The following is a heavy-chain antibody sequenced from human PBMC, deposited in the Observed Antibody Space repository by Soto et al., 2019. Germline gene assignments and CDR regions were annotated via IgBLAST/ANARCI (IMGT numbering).Heavy chain of an antibody. CDR3: ARDRSDYYDSSGYYFHYGMDV. Sequence: ETLSLTCTVSGGSVSSGSYYWSWIRQPPGKGLEWIGYIYYSGSTNYNPSLKSRVTISVDTSKNQFSLKLSSVTAADTAVYYCARDRSDYYDSSGYYFHYGMDVWGQGTTVTVSS. CDR2: IYYSGST. D-gene: IGHD3-22*01. J-gene: IGHJ6*02. CDR1: GGSVSSGSYY. V-gene: IGHV4-61*01.